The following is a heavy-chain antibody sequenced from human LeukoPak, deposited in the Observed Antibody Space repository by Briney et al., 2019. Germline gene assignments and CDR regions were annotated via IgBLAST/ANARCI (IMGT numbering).Heavy chain of an antibody. Sequence: TGGSLRLSCAASGFTFSSYAMHWVRQAPGKGLEWVAVISYDGSNKYYADSVKGRFTISRDNSKNTLYLQMNSLRAEDTAVYYCARARRSVWVYDSSGYYYDLDYWGQGTLVTVSS. CDR1: GFTFSSYA. J-gene: IGHJ4*02. CDR2: ISYDGSNK. CDR3: ARARRSVWVYDSSGYYYDLDY. V-gene: IGHV3-30-3*01. D-gene: IGHD3-22*01.